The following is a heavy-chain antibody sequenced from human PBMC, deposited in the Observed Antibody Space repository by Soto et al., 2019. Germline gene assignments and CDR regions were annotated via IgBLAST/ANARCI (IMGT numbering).Heavy chain of an antibody. V-gene: IGHV3-15*01. CDR3: TTGPNLRPLAAFDI. CDR1: GFTFTDAW. CDR2: IKSKSDGETI. Sequence: PGGSLILSCAASGFTFTDAWMTWVRQGPGKGLEWVGRIKSKSDGETIDYAAPVKGRFTISRDDSKNTLYLQMNSLKTEDTAVYYCTTGPNLRPLAAFDIWGQGTVVTVSS. J-gene: IGHJ3*02.